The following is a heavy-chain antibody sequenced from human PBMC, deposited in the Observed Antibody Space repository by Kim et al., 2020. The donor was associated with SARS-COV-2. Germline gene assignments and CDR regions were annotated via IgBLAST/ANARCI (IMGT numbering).Heavy chain of an antibody. CDR2: ISSSSSYI. CDR1: GFTFSSYS. J-gene: IGHJ4*02. CDR3: ARDHYYGSGSYYNVRPIYFDY. Sequence: GGSLRLSCAASGFTFSSYSMNWVRQAPGKGLEWVSSISSSSSYIYYADSVKGRFTISRDNAKNSLYLQMNSLRAEDTAVYYCARDHYYGSGSYYNVRPIYFDYWGQGTLVTVSS. V-gene: IGHV3-21*01. D-gene: IGHD3-10*01.